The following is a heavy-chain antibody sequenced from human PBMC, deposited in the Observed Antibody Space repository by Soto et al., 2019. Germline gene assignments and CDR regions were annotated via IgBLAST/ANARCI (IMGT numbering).Heavy chain of an antibody. Sequence: GGSLRLSCAASGFTFSDYYMSWIRQAPGKGLEWVSYISSSGSTIYYADSVKGRFTISRDNAKNSLYLQMNSLRAEDTAVYYCARVAHPLRFLEWLPHYYYYMYVWSKGTTVTVSS. CDR1: GFTFSDYY. D-gene: IGHD3-3*01. CDR3: ARVAHPLRFLEWLPHYYYYMYV. V-gene: IGHV3-11*01. J-gene: IGHJ6*03. CDR2: ISSSGSTI.